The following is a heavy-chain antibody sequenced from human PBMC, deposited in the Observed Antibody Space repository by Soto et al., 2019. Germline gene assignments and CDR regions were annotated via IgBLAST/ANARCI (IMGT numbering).Heavy chain of an antibody. CDR2: IYHSGST. D-gene: IGHD2-21*02. Sequence: PSETLSLTCAVSGGSISSGGYSWSWIRQPPGKGLEWIGYIYHSGSTYYNPSLKSRVTISVDRSKNQFSLKLSSVTAADTAVYYCARVAYCGGDCQRGFDPRAQGTPVTGSS. CDR3: ARVAYCGGDCQRGFDP. CDR1: GGSISSGGYS. V-gene: IGHV4-30-2*01. J-gene: IGHJ5*02.